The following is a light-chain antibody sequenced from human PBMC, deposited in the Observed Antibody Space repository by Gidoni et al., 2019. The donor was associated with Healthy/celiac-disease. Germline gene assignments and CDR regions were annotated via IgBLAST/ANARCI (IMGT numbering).Light chain of an antibody. CDR2: AAS. CDR1: QSISSY. CDR3: QQSYSTPWT. V-gene: IGKV1-39*01. Sequence: DIQMTQSPSSLSASLGDRVTITCRASQSISSYLNWYQQKPGKAPKLLIYAASSLQSWVPSRFSGSGSGTDFTLTISSLQPEDFATYYCQQSYSTPWTFGQGTKVEIK. J-gene: IGKJ1*01.